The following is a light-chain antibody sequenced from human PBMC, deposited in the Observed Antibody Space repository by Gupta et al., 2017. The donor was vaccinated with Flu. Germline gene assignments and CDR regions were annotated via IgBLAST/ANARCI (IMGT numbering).Light chain of an antibody. CDR3: CSYAGSYTWV. V-gene: IGLV2-11*01. CDR2: NVS. J-gene: IGLJ3*02. CDR1: SSDGGNYNY. Sequence: QSALTQPRSVSGSPGLSVTISCTGTSSDGGNYNYVSWYQQHPGKAPNLIIYNVSERPSGVPDRFSGSKSGNSASLTISGLQAEDEADYYCCSYAGSYTWVFGGGTKLTVL.